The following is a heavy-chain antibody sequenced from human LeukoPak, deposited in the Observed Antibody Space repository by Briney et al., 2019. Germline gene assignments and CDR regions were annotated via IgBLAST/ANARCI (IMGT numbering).Heavy chain of an antibody. J-gene: IGHJ5*01. D-gene: IGHD6-13*01. Sequence: QTGGSLRLSCAASGFMFSRYAMIWVRQTPGKGLEWVSAITETGAGTYYADSVKGRFTMSRDNSRNTVYLQMDSLRAEDTAVYFCARGTAAAANRNWFDSWGQGTLVTVSS. CDR2: ITETGAGT. V-gene: IGHV3-23*01. CDR3: ARGTAAAANRNWFDS. CDR1: GFMFSRYA.